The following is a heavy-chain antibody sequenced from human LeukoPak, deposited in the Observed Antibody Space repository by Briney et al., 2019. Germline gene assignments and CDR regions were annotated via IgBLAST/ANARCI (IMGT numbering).Heavy chain of an antibody. CDR1: GYTFTSYG. CDR3: ARDCQQAVAGITVVYYYMDV. Sequence: ASVKVSCKASGYTFTSYGISWVRQAPGQGLEWMGWISAYNGNTNYAQKFQGRVTMTRDTSISTAYMGLSRLRSDDTAVYYCARDCQQAVAGITVVYYYMDVWGKGTTVTVSS. J-gene: IGHJ6*03. CDR2: ISAYNGNT. D-gene: IGHD6-19*01. V-gene: IGHV1-18*01.